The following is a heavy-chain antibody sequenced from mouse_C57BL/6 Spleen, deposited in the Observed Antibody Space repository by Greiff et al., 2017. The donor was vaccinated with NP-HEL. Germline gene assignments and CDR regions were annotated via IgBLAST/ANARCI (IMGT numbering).Heavy chain of an antibody. J-gene: IGHJ2*01. CDR1: GYTFTDYY. V-gene: IGHV1-19*01. CDR3: ARGDDGYFDY. Sequence: EVQLQQSGPVLVKPGASVKMSCKASGYTFTDYYMNWVKQSHGKSLEWIGVINPYNGGTSYNQKFKGKATLTVDKSSSTAYMGLNSLTSEDAAVYYCARGDDGYFDYWGQGTTLTVSA. D-gene: IGHD2-3*01. CDR2: INPYNGGT.